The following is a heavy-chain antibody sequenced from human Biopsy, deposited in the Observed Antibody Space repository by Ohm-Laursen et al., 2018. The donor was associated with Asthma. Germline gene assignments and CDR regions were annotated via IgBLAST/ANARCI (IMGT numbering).Heavy chain of an antibody. CDR2: IYSGGGT. CDR1: GFTVSTNG. J-gene: IGHJ1*01. V-gene: IGHV3-53*01. Sequence: GSLRLSCTASGFTVSTNGMSWVRQPPGKGLEWVSVIYSGGGTYYADSVKGRFTISRDNAKNSLYLQMNSLRAEDTAVYYCARTFHFWSPYHAEHYQLWGQGTLVTVSS. CDR3: ARTFHFWSPYHAEHYQL. D-gene: IGHD3-3*02.